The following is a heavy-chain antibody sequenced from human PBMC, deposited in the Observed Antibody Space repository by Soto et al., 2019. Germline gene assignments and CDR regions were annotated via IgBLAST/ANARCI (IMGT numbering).Heavy chain of an antibody. D-gene: IGHD3-10*01. Sequence: GGSLRLSCVASGFTFSSYDMHWVRQATGKGLEWVSAIGTAGDTYYPGSVKGRFTISRENAKNSLYLQMNSLRAGDTAVYYCARAGPFGEFNYYYYYMDVWGKGTTVTVSS. J-gene: IGHJ6*03. CDR3: ARAGPFGEFNYYYYYMDV. V-gene: IGHV3-13*01. CDR1: GFTFSSYD. CDR2: IGTAGDT.